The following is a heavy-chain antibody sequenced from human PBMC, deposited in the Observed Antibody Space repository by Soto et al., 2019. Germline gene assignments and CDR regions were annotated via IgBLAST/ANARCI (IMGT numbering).Heavy chain of an antibody. CDR2: ISYDGSNK. V-gene: IGHV3-30*18. Sequence: QVQLVESRGGVVQPGRSLRLSCAASGFTFSSYGMHWVRQAPGKGLEWVAVISYDGSNKYYADSVKGRFTISRDNSKNTLYLQMNSLRAEDTAVYYCAKEGWGGSGWSDWGQGTLVTVSS. CDR3: AKEGWGGSGWSD. CDR1: GFTFSSYG. D-gene: IGHD6-19*01. J-gene: IGHJ4*02.